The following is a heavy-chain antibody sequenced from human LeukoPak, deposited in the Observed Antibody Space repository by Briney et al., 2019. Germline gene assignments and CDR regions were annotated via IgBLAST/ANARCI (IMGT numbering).Heavy chain of an antibody. CDR2: MNPNSGNT. Sequence: ASVKVSCKASGYTFTSYDINWVRQATGQGLEWMGWMNPNSGNTGYVQKFQGRVTMTRNTSISTAYMELSSLRSEDTAVYYCARNSYDSSGIFDYWGQGTLVTVSS. V-gene: IGHV1-8*01. D-gene: IGHD3-22*01. J-gene: IGHJ4*02. CDR1: GYTFTSYD. CDR3: ARNSYDSSGIFDY.